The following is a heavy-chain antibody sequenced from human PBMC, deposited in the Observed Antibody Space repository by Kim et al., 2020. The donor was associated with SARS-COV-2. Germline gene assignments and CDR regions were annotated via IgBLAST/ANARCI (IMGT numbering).Heavy chain of an antibody. J-gene: IGHJ4*02. Sequence: YADSVKGRFTIPRDNSKNTLYLQMNSLRAEDTAVYYCAKDSGLPRGYFDYWGQGTLVTVSS. V-gene: IGHV3-23*01. D-gene: IGHD5-12*01. CDR3: AKDSGLPRGYFDY.